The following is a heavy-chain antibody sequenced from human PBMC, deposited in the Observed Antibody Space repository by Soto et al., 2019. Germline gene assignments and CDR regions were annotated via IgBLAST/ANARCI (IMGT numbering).Heavy chain of an antibody. Sequence: QVQLQQWGAGLLKPSETLSLTCAVYGGSFSGYYWSWIRQPPGKGLEWIGEINHSGSTNYNPSLKSRVTISVDTSKNQFSLKLSSVTAADTAVYYCARGRRFVRGVKAFDIWGQGTMVTVSS. D-gene: IGHD3-10*02. CDR1: GGSFSGYY. J-gene: IGHJ3*02. CDR3: ARGRRFVRGVKAFDI. CDR2: INHSGST. V-gene: IGHV4-34*01.